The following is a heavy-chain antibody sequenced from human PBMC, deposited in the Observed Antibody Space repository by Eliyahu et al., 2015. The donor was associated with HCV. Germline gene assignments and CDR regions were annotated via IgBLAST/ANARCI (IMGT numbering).Heavy chain of an antibody. CDR1: GGSISSSSYY. CDR2: IYYSGST. J-gene: IGHJ3*02. D-gene: IGHD2-21*02. V-gene: IGHV4-39*01. Sequence: LQLQESGPGLVKPSETLSLTCTVSGGSISSSSYYWGWIRQPPGKGLEWIGSIYYSGSTYYNPSLKSRVTISVDTSKNQFSLKLSSVTAADTAVYYCARLEVVVVTGDAFDIWGQGTMVTVSS. CDR3: ARLEVVVVTGDAFDI.